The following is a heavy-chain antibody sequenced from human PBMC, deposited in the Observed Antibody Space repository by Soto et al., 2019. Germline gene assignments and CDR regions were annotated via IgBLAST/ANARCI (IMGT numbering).Heavy chain of an antibody. CDR2: INAGNGDT. J-gene: IGHJ6*02. Sequence: QVQLVQSGAEVKKPGASVKVSCKASGYTFSNYALYWVRQAPGQRLEWMGWINAGNGDTKYSQKFQGRVTITTDTSASTAYMELSSLRSEDTAIYSCARDPRAAAVFYYGMDVWGQGTTVTVSS. CDR3: ARDPRAAAVFYYGMDV. V-gene: IGHV1-3*01. CDR1: GYTFSNYA. D-gene: IGHD6-13*01.